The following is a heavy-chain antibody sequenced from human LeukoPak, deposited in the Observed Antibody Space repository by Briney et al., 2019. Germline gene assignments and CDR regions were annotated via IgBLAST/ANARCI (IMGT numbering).Heavy chain of an antibody. D-gene: IGHD2-2*01. Sequence: ASVKVSCKASGYTFTGYYMHWVRQAPGQGLEWMGWINPNSGGTNYAQKFQGWATMTRDTSISTAYMELSRLRSDDTAVYYCARASPLGYCSSTSCYHYGMDVWGQGTTVTVSS. J-gene: IGHJ6*02. CDR3: ARASPLGYCSSTSCYHYGMDV. CDR1: GYTFTGYY. CDR2: INPNSGGT. V-gene: IGHV1-2*04.